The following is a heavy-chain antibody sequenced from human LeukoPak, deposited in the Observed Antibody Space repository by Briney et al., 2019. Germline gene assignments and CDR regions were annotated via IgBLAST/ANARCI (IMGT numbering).Heavy chain of an antibody. J-gene: IGHJ5*02. CDR3: ARDTYYDFWSGAIEFDP. D-gene: IGHD3-3*01. CDR1: GYTFTGYY. V-gene: IGHV1-2*02. Sequence: GASVKVSCKASGYTFTGYYMHWVRQAPGQGLEWMGWINPNSGGTNYAQKLQGRVTMTTDTSTSTAYMELRSLRSDDTAVYYCARDTYYDFWSGAIEFDPWGQGTLVTVSS. CDR2: INPNSGGT.